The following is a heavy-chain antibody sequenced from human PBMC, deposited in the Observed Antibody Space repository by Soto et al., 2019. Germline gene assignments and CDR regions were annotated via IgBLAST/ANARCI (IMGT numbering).Heavy chain of an antibody. Sequence: ASVKVSWKASGYTFTRYDINWVRQATGQGLEWMGWMNPNSGNTGYAQKFQGRVTMTRNTSISTAYMELSSLRSEDTVVYYCARGPYYGDLPNGRDYWGQGTLITVSS. D-gene: IGHD4-17*01. CDR1: GYTFTRYD. J-gene: IGHJ4*02. CDR2: MNPNSGNT. V-gene: IGHV1-8*01. CDR3: ARGPYYGDLPNGRDY.